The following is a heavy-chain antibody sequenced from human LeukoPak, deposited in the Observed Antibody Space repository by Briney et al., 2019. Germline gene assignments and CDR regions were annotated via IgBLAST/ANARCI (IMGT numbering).Heavy chain of an antibody. D-gene: IGHD3-22*01. CDR2: ISSSSRTI. J-gene: IGHJ1*01. CDR1: GFTFSRYI. V-gene: IGHV3-48*02. Sequence: PWGSLRLSCAASGFTFSRYIMNWVRQAPGKGLEWISYISSSSRTIHYADSVKARFTISRDNAENSLDLQMNSLRDEDTAVYYCASHYFGSRGSYAEYFQHWGQGALVIVSS. CDR3: ASHYFGSRGSYAEYFQH.